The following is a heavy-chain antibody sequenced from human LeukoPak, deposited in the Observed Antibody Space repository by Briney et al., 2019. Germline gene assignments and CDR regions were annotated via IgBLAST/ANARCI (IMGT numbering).Heavy chain of an antibody. D-gene: IGHD1-26*01. V-gene: IGHV1-69*13. CDR1: GGTFSSYA. Sequence: GASVKVSCKASGGTFSSYAISWVRQAPGQGLEWMGGIIPIFGTANYAQKFQGRVTITADESTSTAYMELSSLRSEDTAVYYCARDREDVPNWFDPWGQGTLVTASS. J-gene: IGHJ5*02. CDR2: IIPIFGTA. CDR3: ARDREDVPNWFDP.